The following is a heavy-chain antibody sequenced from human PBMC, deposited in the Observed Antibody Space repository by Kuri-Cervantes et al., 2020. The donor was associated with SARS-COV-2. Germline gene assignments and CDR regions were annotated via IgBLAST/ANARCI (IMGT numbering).Heavy chain of an antibody. CDR1: GYSFTSYW. Sequence: GESLKISCKGSGYSFTSYWISWVRQMPGKGLEWMGRIDPSDSYTNYSPSFQDHVTISADKSISTAYLQWSSLKASDTAMYYCARLAKMVRGVIGLDYWGQGTLVTVSS. D-gene: IGHD3-10*01. J-gene: IGHJ4*02. CDR3: ARLAKMVRGVIGLDY. V-gene: IGHV5-10-1*01. CDR2: IDPSDSYT.